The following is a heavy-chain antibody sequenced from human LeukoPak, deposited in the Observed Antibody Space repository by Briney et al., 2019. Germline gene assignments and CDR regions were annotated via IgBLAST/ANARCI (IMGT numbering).Heavy chain of an antibody. CDR3: TRDEGLVAGIWRALDI. CDR2: ITGSGDNS. Sequence: GGSLRLSCAASGFTFSNYAMNWIRQTPGKGLEWVSHITGSGDNSYYTDSVKGRFTLSRDNSKNTLFLQMNSLRAEDTAVYYCTRDEGLVAGIWRALDIWGQGTMVTVSS. V-gene: IGHV3-23*01. CDR1: GFTFSNYA. J-gene: IGHJ3*02. D-gene: IGHD6-19*01.